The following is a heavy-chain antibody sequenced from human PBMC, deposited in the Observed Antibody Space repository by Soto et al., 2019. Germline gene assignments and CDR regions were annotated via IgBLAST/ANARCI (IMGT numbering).Heavy chain of an antibody. V-gene: IGHV3-64*01. CDR1: GFTFSSYA. CDR2: ISSNGGST. CDR3: ARSGDSYYFDY. Sequence: EVQLVESGGGLVQPGGSLRLSCAASGFTFSSYAMHWVRQAPGKGLEYVSAISSNGGSTYYANSVKGRFTISRDNSKNTLYRQMGSLRAEDMAVYYCARSGDSYYFDYWGQGTLVTVSS. J-gene: IGHJ4*02. D-gene: IGHD3-10*01.